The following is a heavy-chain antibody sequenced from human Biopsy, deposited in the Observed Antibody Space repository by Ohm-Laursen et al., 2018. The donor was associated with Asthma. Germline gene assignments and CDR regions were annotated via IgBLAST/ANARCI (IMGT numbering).Heavy chain of an antibody. CDR2: ISSSSSYI. V-gene: IGHV3-21*01. CDR1: GFTFSRYS. D-gene: IGHD2-2*01. J-gene: IGHJ4*02. CDR3: ARDGTDMNEAMPKDY. Sequence: GSLRLSCTASGFTFSRYSMNWVRQAPGKGLEWVSSISSSSSYIYYADSVKGRFTISRDNAKNSLYLQMNSLRAEDTAVYYCARDGTDMNEAMPKDYWGQGTLVTVSS.